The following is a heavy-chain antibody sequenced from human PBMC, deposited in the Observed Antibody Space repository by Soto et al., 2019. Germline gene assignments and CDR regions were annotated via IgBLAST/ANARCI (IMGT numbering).Heavy chain of an antibody. V-gene: IGHV3-64*01. CDR3: ARGGPYHLLSHFDY. J-gene: IGHJ4*02. CDR2: ISNNGVST. Sequence: GGSLRLSCVASGFSFSNYAMHWVRQAPGKGLEYVSAISNNGVSTYYANSVKGRFIISRDNSKNTLYLQMGSLRAEDMAVYYCARGGPYHLLSHFDYWGQGTLVTVSS. CDR1: GFSFSNYA. D-gene: IGHD2-2*01.